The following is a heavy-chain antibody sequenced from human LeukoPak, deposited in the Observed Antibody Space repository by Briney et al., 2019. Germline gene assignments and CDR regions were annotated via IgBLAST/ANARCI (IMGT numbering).Heavy chain of an antibody. CDR2: IYYSRST. J-gene: IGHJ4*02. D-gene: IGHD6-6*01. Sequence: SETLSLTCTVSGGSISRYYWSWIRQAPEKRLESIGYIYYSRSTNSNPFLKSRVTISVDPSKNQFSLKLSSVTAADTAVYYCASFEYSSSYYFDYWGQGTLVTVSS. CDR3: ASFEYSSSYYFDY. V-gene: IGHV4-59*01. CDR1: GGSISRYY.